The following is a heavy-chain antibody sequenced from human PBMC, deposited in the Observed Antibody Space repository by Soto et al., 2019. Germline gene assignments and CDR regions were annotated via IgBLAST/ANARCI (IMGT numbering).Heavy chain of an antibody. D-gene: IGHD6-13*01. V-gene: IGHV3-30-3*01. J-gene: IGHJ3*02. CDR3: ARDRSSGYEHDAFGI. CDR1: GFTFSSYA. Sequence: QVQLVESGGGVVQPGRSLRLSCAASGFTFSSYAMHWVRQAPGKGLEWVAVISYDGSNKYYADSVKGRFTISRDNSRSTLYLQMNSLRAEDTAVYYCARDRSSGYEHDAFGIWGQGTMVTVSS. CDR2: ISYDGSNK.